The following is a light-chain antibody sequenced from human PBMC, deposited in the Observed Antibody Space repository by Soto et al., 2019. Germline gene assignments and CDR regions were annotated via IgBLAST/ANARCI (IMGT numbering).Light chain of an antibody. CDR1: QNLSND. CDR2: DVS. Sequence: ILLTQSPATLSLSPAKRATLSWRASQNLSNDLIWYQQKPGQAPRLLIYDVSDRATGIGARFSVSGSGSGIALTVSRLEPQDFAVYYCQQYGSNPPSITFGQGTRLEIK. V-gene: IGKV3-11*01. CDR3: QQYGSNPPSIT. J-gene: IGKJ5*01.